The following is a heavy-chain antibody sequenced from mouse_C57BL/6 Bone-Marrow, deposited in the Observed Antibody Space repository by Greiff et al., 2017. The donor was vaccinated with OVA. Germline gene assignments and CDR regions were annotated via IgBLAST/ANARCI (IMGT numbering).Heavy chain of an antibody. CDR2: ISYDGSN. CDR1: GYSITSGYY. V-gene: IGHV3-6*01. CDR3: ARGNDYDSWFAY. Sequence: EVQLQESGPGLVKPSQSLSLTCSVTGYSITSGYYWNWIRQFPGNKLEWMGYISYDGSNNYNPSLKNRISITRDTSKNQFFLKLNSVTTEDTATYDCARGNDYDSWFAYWGQGTLVTVSA. D-gene: IGHD2-4*01. J-gene: IGHJ3*01.